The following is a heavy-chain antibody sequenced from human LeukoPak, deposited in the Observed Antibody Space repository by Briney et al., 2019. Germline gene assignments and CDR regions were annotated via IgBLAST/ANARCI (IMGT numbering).Heavy chain of an antibody. CDR3: ATYMLRDNWNVHTFDS. V-gene: IGHV1-69*05. CDR2: IIPIFGTA. CDR1: GYTFTYYG. D-gene: IGHD1-1*01. Sequence: GASVKVSCKASGYTFTYYGISWVRQAPGQGLEWMGGIIPIFGTANYAQKFQGRVTITTDESTSTAYMELSSLRSEDTAVYYCATYMLRDNWNVHTFDSWGQGTLVTVSS. J-gene: IGHJ4*02.